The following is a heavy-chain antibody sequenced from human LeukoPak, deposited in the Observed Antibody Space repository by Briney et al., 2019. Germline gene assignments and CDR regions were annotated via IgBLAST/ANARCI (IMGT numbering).Heavy chain of an antibody. D-gene: IGHD3-10*01. Sequence: GGSLRLSCAASGFTLSSYSMNWVRQAPGKGLEWVSSISSSSSYIYYADSVKGRFTISRDNAKNSLYLQMNSLRAEDTAVYYCARDHMVRGPNYYYYYMDVWGKGTTVTVSS. CDR2: ISSSSSYI. J-gene: IGHJ6*03. V-gene: IGHV3-21*01. CDR1: GFTLSSYS. CDR3: ARDHMVRGPNYYYYYMDV.